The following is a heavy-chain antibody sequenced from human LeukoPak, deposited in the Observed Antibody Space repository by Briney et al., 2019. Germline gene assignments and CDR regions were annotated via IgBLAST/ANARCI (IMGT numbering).Heavy chain of an antibody. J-gene: IGHJ4*02. CDR3: ARGLGMSYYLDY. CDR1: GFTFSSYA. Sequence: PGGSLRLSCAASGFTFSSYAMHWVRQAPGKGLEYVSAISSNGGSTYYANSVKGRFTISRDNSKNTLYLQMGSLRAEDMAVYYCARGLGMSYYLDYWGQGTLVTVSS. V-gene: IGHV3-64*01. D-gene: IGHD3-9*01. CDR2: ISSNGGST.